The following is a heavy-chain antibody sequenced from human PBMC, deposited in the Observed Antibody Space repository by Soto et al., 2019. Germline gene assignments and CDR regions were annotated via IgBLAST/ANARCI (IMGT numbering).Heavy chain of an antibody. CDR3: ARAILLPYYYDSSGSQGLDY. CDR2: IYYSGST. J-gene: IGHJ4*02. Sequence: PSEILSLTCTVSGGSITSSSYYWGWIRQPPGKGLEWIGNIYYSGSTYYNPSLKSRVTISVDTSKNQFSLELSRLRSDGTAVYYCARAILLPYYYDSSGSQGLDYWGQGTLVTVSS. CDR1: GGSITSSSYY. V-gene: IGHV4-39*07. D-gene: IGHD3-22*01.